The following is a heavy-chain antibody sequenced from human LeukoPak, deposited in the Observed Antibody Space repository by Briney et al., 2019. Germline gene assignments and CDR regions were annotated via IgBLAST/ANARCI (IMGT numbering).Heavy chain of an antibody. CDR3: ARDQRGWSSLGYLYYYMDV. CDR1: GFTFRTSG. CDR2: ISGSGVST. D-gene: IGHD6-19*01. J-gene: IGHJ6*03. Sequence: GGSLRLSCAASGFTFRTSGMSWVRQAPGKGLEWVSAISGSGVSTYYADSVKGRFIISRDSSKNTLYLQMNSLRAEDTAVYYCARDQRGWSSLGYLYYYMDVWGKGTTVTISS. V-gene: IGHV3-23*01.